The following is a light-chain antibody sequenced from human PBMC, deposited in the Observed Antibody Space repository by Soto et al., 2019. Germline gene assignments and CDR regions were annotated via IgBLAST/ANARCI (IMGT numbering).Light chain of an antibody. Sequence: QSVLTQPRSVSGSPGQSVTISCTGTSSDVGGYNFVSWYQQHPGKAPKLMIYDLTQRPSGVPDRFSASKSGNTASLTISGLQAEDEADYYCCSYAGTNTFVLFGGGTQLTVL. V-gene: IGLV2-11*01. CDR2: DLT. J-gene: IGLJ2*01. CDR1: SSDVGGYNF. CDR3: CSYAGTNTFVL.